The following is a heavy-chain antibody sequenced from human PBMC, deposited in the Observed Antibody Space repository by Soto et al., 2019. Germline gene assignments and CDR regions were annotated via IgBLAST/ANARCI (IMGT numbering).Heavy chain of an antibody. J-gene: IGHJ6*02. CDR1: GYPFSNYA. CDR3: ARSELERGEVGYYGMDV. D-gene: IGHD3-16*01. CDR2: ISSYNAYNGDT. Sequence: VQLVQSGADLKKPGASVQVSCKTSGYPFSNYAINWVRQAPGQGLEWMGWISSYNAYNGDTKYARMLQARLTMTIDTSTATAYMELRSLRSDDTAVYYCARSELERGEVGYYGMDVWGQGTTVTVSS. V-gene: IGHV1-18*04.